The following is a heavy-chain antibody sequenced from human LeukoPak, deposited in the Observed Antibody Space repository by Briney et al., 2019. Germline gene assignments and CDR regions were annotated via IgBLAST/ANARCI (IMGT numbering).Heavy chain of an antibody. CDR1: GFTVNSPHF. Sequence: PGGSLRLSCAASGFTVNSPHFMNWVRQAPGKGLEWVSVIYSRGYTHYADSVKGRFTISRDDSKNTLSLHMNSLRTEDTAVYYCARRDDIKTFDHWGQGTLVTVSS. J-gene: IGHJ4*02. CDR3: ARRDDIKTFDH. V-gene: IGHV3-66*01. CDR2: IYSRGYT.